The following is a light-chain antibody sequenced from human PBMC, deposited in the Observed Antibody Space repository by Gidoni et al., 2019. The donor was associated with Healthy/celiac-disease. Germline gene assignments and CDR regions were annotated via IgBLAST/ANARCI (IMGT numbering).Light chain of an antibody. V-gene: IGKV3-20*01. Sequence: IVLTQSPGPLSLSPGERATLSCMASPSVSSSDLAWYQQKPGQAPRLLIYGASSRATGIPDRFSGSGSGTDFTLTISRLEPEDFAVYYCQQYGSSPLTFGGGTKVEIK. J-gene: IGKJ4*01. CDR1: PSVSSSD. CDR2: GAS. CDR3: QQYGSSPLT.